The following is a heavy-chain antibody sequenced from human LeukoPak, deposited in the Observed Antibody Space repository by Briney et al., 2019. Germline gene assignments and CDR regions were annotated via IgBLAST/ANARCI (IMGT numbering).Heavy chain of an antibody. CDR3: ASTHCASPSCYSYYYSGLDV. J-gene: IGHJ6*02. D-gene: IGHD2-2*01. V-gene: IGHV4-34*01. Sequence: KPSETLSLTCAVYGGSFSGYYWSWIRQPPGKGLEWIGEINHSGCTNYNPSLKSRVTISVDTSKNQFSLKLSSVTAADTAVYYCASTHCASPSCYSYYYSGLDVWGQGTTVIVSS. CDR1: GGSFSGYY. CDR2: INHSGCT.